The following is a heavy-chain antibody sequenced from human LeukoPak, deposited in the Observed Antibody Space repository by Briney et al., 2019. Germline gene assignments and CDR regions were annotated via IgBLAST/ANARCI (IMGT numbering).Heavy chain of an antibody. J-gene: IGHJ4*02. CDR3: AREKMAGVPLFDY. D-gene: IGHD5-24*01. Sequence: SETLSLTCTVSGGSVSGYYWSWIRQPAGKGLEWIGRIYSSGSTNYHPSLKSRVTMSVGTSKNQFSLKLNSVTAADTAVYFCAREKMAGVPLFDYWGQGTLVTVSS. CDR1: GGSVSGYY. CDR2: IYSSGST. V-gene: IGHV4-4*07.